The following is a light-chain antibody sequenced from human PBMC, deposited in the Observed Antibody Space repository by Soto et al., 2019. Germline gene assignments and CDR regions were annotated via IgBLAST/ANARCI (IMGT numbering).Light chain of an antibody. Sequence: DIQMTQSPSSLSASVGDRVTITCRASQSISSYLNWYQQKPGKAPQILIYAASSLQGGVPSRFRGRGSETDFPLTISSLRRDGGATYYCLQNYSTPRMFGQGTKVEIK. CDR3: LQNYSTPRM. J-gene: IGKJ1*01. CDR1: QSISSY. CDR2: AAS. V-gene: IGKV1-39*01.